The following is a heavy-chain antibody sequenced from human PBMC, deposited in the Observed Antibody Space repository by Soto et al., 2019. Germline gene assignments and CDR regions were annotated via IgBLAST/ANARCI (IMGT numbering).Heavy chain of an antibody. D-gene: IGHD6-13*01. V-gene: IGHV4-59*01. CDR3: ARVTQQLDGDWFDP. Sequence: PSETLSLTRTVSGGSISSYYWSWIRQPPGKGLEWIGYIYYSGSTNYNPSLKSRVTISVDTSKNQFSLKLSSVTAADTAVYYCARVTQQLDGDWFDPWGQGTLVTVSS. CDR2: IYYSGST. J-gene: IGHJ5*02. CDR1: GGSISSYY.